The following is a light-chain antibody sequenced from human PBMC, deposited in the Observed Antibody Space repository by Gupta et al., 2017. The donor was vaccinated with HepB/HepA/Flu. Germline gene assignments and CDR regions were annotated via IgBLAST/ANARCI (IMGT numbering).Light chain of an antibody. CDR1: QSVSSY. V-gene: IGKV3-11*01. CDR2: DAS. Sequence: EIVLTQSPATLSSSPGERATLFCRASQSVSSYLAWYQQKPGQVPRLLIYDASNRATDIPARFSGSGSGTEFTLTISSLEPEEFAVYYCRQRRNWPRTFGQGTKVEIK. J-gene: IGKJ1*01. CDR3: RQRRNWPRT.